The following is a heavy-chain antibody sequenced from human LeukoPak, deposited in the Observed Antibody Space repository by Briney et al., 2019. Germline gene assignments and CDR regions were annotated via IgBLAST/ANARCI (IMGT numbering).Heavy chain of an antibody. D-gene: IGHD4-17*01. V-gene: IGHV3-21*01. CDR1: GFTFSSYS. Sequence: GGSLRLSCAASGFTFSSYSMNWVRQAPGKGLEWVSSISSSSSYIYYADSVKGRFTISRGNAKNSLYLQMNSLRAEDTAVYYCARDLYGDFAPSYYFDYWGQGTLVTVSS. J-gene: IGHJ4*02. CDR3: ARDLYGDFAPSYYFDY. CDR2: ISSSSSYI.